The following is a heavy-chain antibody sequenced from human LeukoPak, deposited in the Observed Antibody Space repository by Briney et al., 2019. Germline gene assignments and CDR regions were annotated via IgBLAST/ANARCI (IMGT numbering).Heavy chain of an antibody. Sequence: GESLKISCKGSGYSFTSYWIGWVRQMLGKGLEWMGIIYPGDSDTRYSPSFQGQVTISADKSIRTAYLQWSSLKASDTAMYYCARGPDTAMVSLDYWGQGTLVTVSS. V-gene: IGHV5-51*01. CDR3: ARGPDTAMVSLDY. CDR2: IYPGDSDT. CDR1: GYSFTSYW. J-gene: IGHJ4*02. D-gene: IGHD5-18*01.